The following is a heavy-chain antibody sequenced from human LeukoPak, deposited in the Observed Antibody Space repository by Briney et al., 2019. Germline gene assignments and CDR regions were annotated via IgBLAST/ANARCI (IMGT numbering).Heavy chain of an antibody. D-gene: IGHD2-2*01. CDR1: GGTFSSYA. J-gene: IGHJ4*02. Sequence: SVKVSCKASGGTFSSYAISWVRQAPGQGLEWMGGIIPIFGTANYARKFQGRVTTTADKATSTAYMELSSLRSEDTAVYYCAGGRTDIVVVPATLRNYYFDYWGQGTLVTVSS. CDR3: AGGRTDIVVVPATLRNYYFDY. V-gene: IGHV1-69*06. CDR2: IIPIFGTA.